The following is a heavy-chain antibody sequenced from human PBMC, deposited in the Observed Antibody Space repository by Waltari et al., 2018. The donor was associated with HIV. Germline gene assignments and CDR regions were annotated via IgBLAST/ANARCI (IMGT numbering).Heavy chain of an antibody. CDR3: AKDLPQTGTTRPIGGVFDY. J-gene: IGHJ4*02. D-gene: IGHD1-7*01. V-gene: IGHV3-23*01. CDR2: ISGSGGST. Sequence: EVQLLESGGGLVQPGGSLRLSCAASGFTFSSYAMSWVRQAPGKGLEWVSAISGSGGSTYYADSVKGRFTISRDNSKNTLFLQMNSLRAEDTAVYYCAKDLPQTGTTRPIGGVFDYWGQGTLVTVSS. CDR1: GFTFSSYA.